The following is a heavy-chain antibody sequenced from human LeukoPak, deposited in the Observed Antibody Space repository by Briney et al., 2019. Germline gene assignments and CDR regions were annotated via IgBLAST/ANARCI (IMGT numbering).Heavy chain of an antibody. D-gene: IGHD3-22*01. CDR3: ARITTYYESDGYYDNPFGY. CDR2: SYPGDFDT. CDR1: VNKFTIYC. J-gene: IGHJ4*02. V-gene: IGHV5-51*01. Sequence: GKSLTLSGLASVNKFTIYCTGWAGYVTPQGLDWMGLSYPGDFDTRYRTCSSGHVTTSADRSISTAYLQWSSLYASDTAMLYCARITTYYESDGYYDNPFGYWGQGTLVTVSS.